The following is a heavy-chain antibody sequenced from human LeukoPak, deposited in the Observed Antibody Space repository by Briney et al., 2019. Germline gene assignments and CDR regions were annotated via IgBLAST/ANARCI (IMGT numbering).Heavy chain of an antibody. V-gene: IGHV3-11*04. Sequence: PGGSLRLSCEASGFSFSNYFMSWIRQAPGKGLEWVSYITNSGRSTNYADAVKGRFTISRDNAKKSIYLEMTDLRAEDTGVYYCAREASGNYHVFDSWGQGTPVTVSS. CDR1: GFSFSNYF. D-gene: IGHD1-26*01. J-gene: IGHJ4*02. CDR3: AREASGNYHVFDS. CDR2: ITNSGRST.